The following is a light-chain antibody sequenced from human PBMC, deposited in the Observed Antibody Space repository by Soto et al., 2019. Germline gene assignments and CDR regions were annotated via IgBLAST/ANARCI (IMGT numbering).Light chain of an antibody. CDR2: KAS. J-gene: IGKJ2*01. V-gene: IGKV1-5*03. CDR1: QAIDTF. Sequence: IQLTQSPSSLSASVGDRVTLTCRASQAIDTFLAWYQQKPGKAPKPLIYKASSLESGVPSRFSGSGSGTEFTLTISSLQPDDFATYYCQQYNSYPYTFGQGTKVDIK. CDR3: QQYNSYPYT.